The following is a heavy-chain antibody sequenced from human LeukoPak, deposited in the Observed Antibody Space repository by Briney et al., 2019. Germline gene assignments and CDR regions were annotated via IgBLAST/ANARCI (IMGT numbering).Heavy chain of an antibody. V-gene: IGHV1-46*01. CDR2: INPGGGNT. D-gene: IGHD2-15*01. Sequence: GASVKVSCKASGYTFTNYYIHWVRQAPGQGLEWMGLINPGGGNTNYAQNFQGRVTMTRDTSASTVYMELSSLRSEDTAVYYCAIIPWGGGSSSQGDYWGQGTLVTVSS. CDR1: GYTFTNYY. J-gene: IGHJ4*02. CDR3: AIIPWGGGSSSQGDY.